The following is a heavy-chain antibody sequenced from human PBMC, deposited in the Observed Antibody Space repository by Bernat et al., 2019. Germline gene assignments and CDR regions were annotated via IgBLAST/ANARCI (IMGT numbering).Heavy chain of an antibody. J-gene: IGHJ6*02. Sequence: QVQLQQWGAGLLKPSETLSLTCAVYGGSFSGYYWSWIRQPPGKGLEWIGEINHSGSTNYNPSLKSRVTISVDTSKNQFSLKLSSVTAADTAVYYCARVRVRYYDFWSGSRGGPFDVWGQGTTVTVSS. V-gene: IGHV4-34*01. CDR1: GGSFSGYY. CDR3: ARVRVRYYDFWSGSRGGPFDV. D-gene: IGHD3-3*01. CDR2: INHSGST.